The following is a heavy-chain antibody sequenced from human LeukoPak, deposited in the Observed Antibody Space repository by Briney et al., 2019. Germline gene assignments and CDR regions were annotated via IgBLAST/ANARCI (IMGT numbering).Heavy chain of an antibody. Sequence: GGSLRLSCAASGFPFSSCWMNWVRQAPGKGLEWVANIKQDGSEKYYVDSVKGRFAISRDNAENSLYLQMNSLRAEDTAVYYCARDSDVPFDYWGQGTLVTVSS. CDR2: IKQDGSEK. V-gene: IGHV3-7*01. J-gene: IGHJ4*02. CDR1: GFPFSSCW. D-gene: IGHD3-16*01. CDR3: ARDSDVPFDY.